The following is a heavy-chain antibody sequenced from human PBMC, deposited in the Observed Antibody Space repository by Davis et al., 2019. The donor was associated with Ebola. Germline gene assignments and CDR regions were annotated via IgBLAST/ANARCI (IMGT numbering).Heavy chain of an antibody. V-gene: IGHV4-34*01. Sequence: PSETLSLTCTVSGGSISNSYWTWLRQPPGKGLEWIGEITHTGSTNYNPSLKSRFTMSVDMSNSQISLKLYSVTAADTALYFCARRRTTYDDVRYFDYWGQGTLVTVSS. J-gene: IGHJ4*02. CDR2: ITHTGST. CDR1: GGSISNSY. CDR3: ARRRTTYDDVRYFDY. D-gene: IGHD4-17*01.